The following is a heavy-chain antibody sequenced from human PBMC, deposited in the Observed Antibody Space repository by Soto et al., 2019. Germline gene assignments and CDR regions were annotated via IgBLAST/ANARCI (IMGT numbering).Heavy chain of an antibody. CDR2: IYTSGST. D-gene: IGHD3-3*01. CDR3: ARDRRYYDFWSGDHYGMDV. CDR1: GGSISSYY. Sequence: PSETLSLTCPVSGGSISSYYWSWIRQPAGTGLEWIRRIYTSGSTNYNPSLKSRVTMSVDTPKNQFSLKLSSVTAADTAVYYCARDRRYYDFWSGDHYGMDVWGQGATVTVSS. V-gene: IGHV4-4*07. J-gene: IGHJ6*02.